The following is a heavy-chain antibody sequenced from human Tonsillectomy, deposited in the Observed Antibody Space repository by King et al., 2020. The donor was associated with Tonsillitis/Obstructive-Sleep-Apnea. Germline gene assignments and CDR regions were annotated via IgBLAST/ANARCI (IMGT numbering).Heavy chain of an antibody. CDR3: ARRYCSGGRCYYDAFDI. D-gene: IGHD2-15*01. CDR2: ISTNTGNP. V-gene: IGHV7-4-1*02. Sequence: QLVQSGSELKNPGASVKVSCKASGYTFTIYAMNWVRQAPGQGLEWMGWISTNTGNPTYAQDFTGRFVFSLDTSVSTAYLQISSLKAGDTAVYYCARRYCSGGRCYYDAFDIWGQGTMVTVSS. J-gene: IGHJ3*02. CDR1: GYTFTIYA.